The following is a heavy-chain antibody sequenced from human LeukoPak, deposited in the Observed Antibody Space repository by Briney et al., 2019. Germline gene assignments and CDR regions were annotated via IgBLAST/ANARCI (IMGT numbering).Heavy chain of an antibody. Sequence: GASVKVSCKASGYTFTSYGISWVRQAPGQGLEWMGWINPNSGGTNYAQKFQGWVTMTRDTSISTAYMELSRLRSDDTAVYYCARTLGSWHLFDYWGQGTLVTVSS. CDR2: INPNSGGT. J-gene: IGHJ4*02. CDR1: GYTFTSYG. D-gene: IGHD6-13*01. CDR3: ARTLGSWHLFDY. V-gene: IGHV1-2*04.